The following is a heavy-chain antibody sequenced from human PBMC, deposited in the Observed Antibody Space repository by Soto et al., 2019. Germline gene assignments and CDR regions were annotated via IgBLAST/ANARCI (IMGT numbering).Heavy chain of an antibody. Sequence: GGSLRLACAASGFSFRSYAINWGRQAPGKGLEWVSYISVGSGSIFYADSVKGRFTISRDDAKNSLYLQMNTLGGEYTAVYYCVRDDRWAFDIWGQGKMVTVSS. CDR3: VRDDRWAFDI. V-gene: IGHV3-48*01. CDR1: GFSFRSYA. CDR2: ISVGSGSI. D-gene: IGHD3-22*01. J-gene: IGHJ3*02.